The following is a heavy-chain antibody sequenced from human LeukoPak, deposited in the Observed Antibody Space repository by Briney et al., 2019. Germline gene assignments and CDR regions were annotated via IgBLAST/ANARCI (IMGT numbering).Heavy chain of an antibody. CDR2: TSGSGGST. D-gene: IGHD5-18*01. CDR3: AKDFSGRGYSYLADY. V-gene: IGHV3-23*01. J-gene: IGHJ4*02. CDR1: GFTFSSYA. Sequence: GGSLRLSCAASGFTFSSYAMSWVRQAPGKGLEWVSATSGSGGSTYYADSVKGRFTISRDNSKNTLYLQMNSLRAEDTAVYYCAKDFSGRGYSYLADYWGQGTLVTVSS.